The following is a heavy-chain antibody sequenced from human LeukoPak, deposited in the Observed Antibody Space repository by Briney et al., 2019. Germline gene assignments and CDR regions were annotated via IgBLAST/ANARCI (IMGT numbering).Heavy chain of an antibody. CDR3: VRGGLLSTGGDFFDY. J-gene: IGHJ4*02. CDR1: GFTFSSYG. D-gene: IGHD2-8*02. Sequence: PGGSLRLSCAASGFTFSSYGMHWVRQAPGKGLEWVAGIYYDGTNKYYADSVKGRFTISRDNSKSTVYLQMNSLRAEDTAVYYCVRGGLLSTGGDFFDYWGQETLVTVSS. V-gene: IGHV3-33*01. CDR2: IYYDGTNK.